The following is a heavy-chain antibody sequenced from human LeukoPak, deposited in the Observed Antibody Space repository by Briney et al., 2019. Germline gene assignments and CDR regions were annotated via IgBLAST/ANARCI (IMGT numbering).Heavy chain of an antibody. CDR3: AKDPNGCTGGSCYVPNWFDP. J-gene: IGHJ5*02. V-gene: IGHV3-9*01. Sequence: GGSLRLSCAASGFTFDDYAMHWVRQAPGKGLEWVSGISWNSGSIGYADSVKGRFTISRDNAKNSLYLQMNILRAEDTAVYYCAKDPNGCTGGSCYVPNWFDPWGQGTLVTVSS. CDR1: GFTFDDYA. D-gene: IGHD2-15*01. CDR2: ISWNSGSI.